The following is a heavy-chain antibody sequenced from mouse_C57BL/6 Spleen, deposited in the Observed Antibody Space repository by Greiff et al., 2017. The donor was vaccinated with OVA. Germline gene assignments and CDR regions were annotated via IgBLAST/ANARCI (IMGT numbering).Heavy chain of an antibody. J-gene: IGHJ2*01. D-gene: IGHD6-2*01. Sequence: VQLQQSGAELVKPGASVKMSCKASGYTFTSYWITWVKQRPGQGLEWIGDIYPGSGSTNYNEKFKSKATLTVDTSSSTAYMQLSSLTSEDSAVYYCARSFWVSYYFDYWGQGTTLTVSS. CDR1: GYTFTSYW. V-gene: IGHV1-55*01. CDR2: IYPGSGST. CDR3: ARSFWVSYYFDY.